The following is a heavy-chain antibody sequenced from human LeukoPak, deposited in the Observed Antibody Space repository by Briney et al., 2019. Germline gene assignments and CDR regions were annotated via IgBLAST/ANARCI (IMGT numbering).Heavy chain of an antibody. CDR1: GFTFSSYA. J-gene: IGHJ4*02. CDR3: AKGAAGDSSGYYASIDY. V-gene: IGHV3-23*01. D-gene: IGHD3-22*01. Sequence: GGSLRLSCAASGFTFSSYAMSWVRQAPGKGLEWVSAISGSGGSTYYADSVKGRFTISRDNSKNTLFLQMNSLRPEDTAVYYCAKGAAGDSSGYYASIDYWGQGTLVTVSS. CDR2: ISGSGGST.